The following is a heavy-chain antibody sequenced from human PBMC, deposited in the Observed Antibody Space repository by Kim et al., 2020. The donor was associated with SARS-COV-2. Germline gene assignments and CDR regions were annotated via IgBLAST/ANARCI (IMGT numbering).Heavy chain of an antibody. Sequence: SETLSLTCGVSSASVSDYYWSWIRQTPGKGLEWIGEISQSGTTNYNPSLSSRLVLSVDASKNQFSLRLHSVTAADTAMYFCARGRKLRLSSSAWFRGAWFDPWGQGTLVSVFS. J-gene: IGHJ5*02. V-gene: IGHV4-34*01. CDR1: SASVSDYY. CDR3: ARGRKLRLSSSAWFRGAWFDP. CDR2: ISQSGTT. D-gene: IGHD3-10*01.